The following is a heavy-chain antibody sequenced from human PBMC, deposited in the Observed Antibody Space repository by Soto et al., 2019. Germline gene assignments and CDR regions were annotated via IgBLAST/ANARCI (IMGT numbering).Heavy chain of an antibody. Sequence: GSLRLSCAASGFTFSSYAMSWVRQAPGKGLEWVSAISGSGGSTYYADSVKGRFTISRDNSKNTLYLQMNSLRAEDTAVYYCAKDISNYYDSSGYYVYWGQGTLVTVSS. D-gene: IGHD3-22*01. CDR3: AKDISNYYDSSGYYVY. CDR2: ISGSGGST. CDR1: GFTFSSYA. J-gene: IGHJ4*02. V-gene: IGHV3-23*01.